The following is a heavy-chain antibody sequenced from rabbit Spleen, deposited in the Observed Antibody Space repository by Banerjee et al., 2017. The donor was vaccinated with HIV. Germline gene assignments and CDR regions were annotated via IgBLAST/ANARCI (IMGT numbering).Heavy chain of an antibody. D-gene: IGHD7-1*01. CDR2: IYGGSSGDT. J-gene: IGHJ4*01. Sequence: SLEESGGDLVKPGASLTLTCTASGFSFINAYWICWVRQAPGKGLEWIACIYGGSSGDTYYANWAQGLFTISKTSSTTVTLKMTRLTAADTATYACARGTCSTDCMNLWGQGTLVTVS. CDR3: ARGTCSTDCMNL. CDR1: GFSFINAYW. V-gene: IGHV1S40*01.